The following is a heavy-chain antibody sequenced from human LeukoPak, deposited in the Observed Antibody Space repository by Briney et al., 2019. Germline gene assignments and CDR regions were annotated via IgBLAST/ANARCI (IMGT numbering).Heavy chain of an antibody. Sequence: SETLSLTCNVSGGSISSYYWSWIRQPARKGLEWIGRNYTSGSTNYNPALKSRVTMSVDTSKNQFSLKLSSVTAAGTAVYYCARRYYGSGSYFRGAFDIWGQGTMVTVSS. J-gene: IGHJ3*02. CDR2: NYTSGST. V-gene: IGHV4-4*07. D-gene: IGHD3-10*01. CDR1: GGSISSYY. CDR3: ARRYYGSGSYFRGAFDI.